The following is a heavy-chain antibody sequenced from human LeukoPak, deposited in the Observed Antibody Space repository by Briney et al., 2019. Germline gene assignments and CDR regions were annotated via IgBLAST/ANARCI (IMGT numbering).Heavy chain of an antibody. CDR2: IDSDEFTT. Sequence: PGGSLRLSCAASGFTFSSYWLHWVRQAPGKGLVWVSRIDSDEFTTTYADSVRGRFSISRDNAKNTLYLQMSSLRDEDTAVYYCARAAAGSGAFDIWGQGTRVTVSS. CDR1: GFTFSSYW. D-gene: IGHD6-13*01. J-gene: IGHJ3*02. CDR3: ARAAAGSGAFDI. V-gene: IGHV3-74*01.